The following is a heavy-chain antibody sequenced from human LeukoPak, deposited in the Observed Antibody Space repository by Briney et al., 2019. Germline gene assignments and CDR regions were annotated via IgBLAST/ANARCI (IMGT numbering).Heavy chain of an antibody. V-gene: IGHV3-74*01. CDR2: IYSDGSDT. CDR1: GFTFSTAW. CDR3: AREDIPMVLSLDH. J-gene: IGHJ4*02. Sequence: GGSLRLSCAASGFTFSTAWMHWVRQAPGKGLVWVSRIYSDGSDTTYADSVKGRFTISRDNAKNTAYLQMNSLRVEDTAVYYCAREDIPMVLSLDHWGQGTLVTVSS. D-gene: IGHD3-10*01.